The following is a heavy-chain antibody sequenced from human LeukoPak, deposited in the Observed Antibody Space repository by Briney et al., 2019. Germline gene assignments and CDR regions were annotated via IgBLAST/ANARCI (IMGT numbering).Heavy chain of an antibody. D-gene: IGHD5-18*01. CDR2: IKQDGSEK. J-gene: IGHJ4*02. CDR3: ANDVDTAMVHDY. V-gene: IGHV3-7*01. CDR1: GFTFSSYW. Sequence: GGFLRLSCAASGFTFSSYWMSWVRQAPGKGLEWVANIKQDGSEKYYVDSVKGRFTISRDNAKNSLYLQMSSLRAEDTAVYYCANDVDTAMVHDYWGQGTLVTVSS.